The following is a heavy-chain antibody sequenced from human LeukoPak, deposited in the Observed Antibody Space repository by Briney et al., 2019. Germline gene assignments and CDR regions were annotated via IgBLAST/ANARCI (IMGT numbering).Heavy chain of an antibody. D-gene: IGHD4-17*01. CDR2: INSDGSST. Sequence: PGGSLRLSCAASGFTFSSYWMHWVRQAPGKGLVWVSRINSDGSSTSYADSVKGRFTISRDNAKNTLYLQMNSLRAEDTAVYYCAREGLDYGDGLAGAFDIWGQGTMVTVSS. V-gene: IGHV3-74*01. J-gene: IGHJ3*02. CDR1: GFTFSSYW. CDR3: AREGLDYGDGLAGAFDI.